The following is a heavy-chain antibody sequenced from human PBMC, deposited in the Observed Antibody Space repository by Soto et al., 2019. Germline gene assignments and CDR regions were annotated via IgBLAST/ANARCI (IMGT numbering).Heavy chain of an antibody. CDR3: AKTVEPRDFFDY. V-gene: IGHV3-23*01. D-gene: IGHD4-17*01. CDR1: GFTFRSYA. J-gene: IGHJ4*02. CDR2: ISGRGDST. Sequence: EVQLWESGGGLVQPGGSLRLSCAASGFTFRSYAVSWVRQAPGKGLEWVSVISGRGDSTYYADSVKGRFTISRDNSKNPVELQKNSLRTGDTAIYYCAKTVEPRDFFDYWGPGTLVTVSS.